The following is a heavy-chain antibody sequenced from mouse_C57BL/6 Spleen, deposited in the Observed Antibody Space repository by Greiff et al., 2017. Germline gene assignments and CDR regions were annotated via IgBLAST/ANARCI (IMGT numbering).Heavy chain of an antibody. CDR3: VRDLYDGYSPYYAMDY. D-gene: IGHD2-3*01. CDR1: GFSFNTYA. Sequence: EVNLVESGGGLVQPKGSLKLSCAASGFSFNTYAMNWVRQAPGKGLEWVARIRSKSNNYATYYADSVKDRFTISRDDSESMLYLQMNNLKTEDTAMYYCVRDLYDGYSPYYAMDYWGQGTSVTVSS. CDR2: IRSKSNNYAT. J-gene: IGHJ4*01. V-gene: IGHV10-1*01.